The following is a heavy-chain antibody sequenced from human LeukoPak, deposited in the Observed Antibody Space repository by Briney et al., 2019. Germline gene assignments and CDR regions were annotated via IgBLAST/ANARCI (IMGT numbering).Heavy chain of an antibody. J-gene: IGHJ4*02. CDR3: ARSMTTVTPVSSDY. Sequence: PGGSLRLSCAASGFTFSSYSMNWVRQALGKGLEWVSYISSSSSTIYYADSVKGRFTISRDNAKNSLYLQMNSLRAEDTAVYYCARSMTTVTPVSSDYWGQGTLVTVSS. CDR1: GFTFSSYS. D-gene: IGHD4-17*01. CDR2: ISSSSSTI. V-gene: IGHV3-48*04.